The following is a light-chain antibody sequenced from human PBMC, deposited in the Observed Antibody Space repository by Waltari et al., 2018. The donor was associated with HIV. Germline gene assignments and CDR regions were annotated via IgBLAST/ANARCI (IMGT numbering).Light chain of an antibody. J-gene: IGLJ2*01. CDR1: SSDIGAYNF. CDR2: EVS. CDR3: ASYTRSGILL. Sequence: QSALTQPASVSGSPGKSITISCIGSSSDIGAYNFVSWYQQRPGKAPKLMIYEVSDRPSGSSNRFSGSKSGITAPLTISGLQADDEADYYCASYTRSGILLFGGGTRLTVL. V-gene: IGLV2-14*01.